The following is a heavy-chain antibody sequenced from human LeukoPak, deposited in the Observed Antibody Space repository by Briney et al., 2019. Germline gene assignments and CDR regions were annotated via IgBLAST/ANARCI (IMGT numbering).Heavy chain of an antibody. J-gene: IGHJ6*03. CDR3: ASAILKYCSSTRCPYPYYYYYMAG. CDR1: GAGFTSYA. CDR2: ISLIFGGG. Sequence: SGKVSCKGSGAGFTSYAISWVWHGPGQGLEWVWVISLIFGGGNYAQKFQGRVTITTHESTSTAYMPLSSLRSDDTAVYSCASAILKYCSSTRCPYPYYYYYMAGSSKGTTATAPS. V-gene: IGHV1-69*05. D-gene: IGHD2-2*01.